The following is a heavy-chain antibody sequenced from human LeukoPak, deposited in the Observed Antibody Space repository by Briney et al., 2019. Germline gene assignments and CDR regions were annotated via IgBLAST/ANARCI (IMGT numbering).Heavy chain of an antibody. CDR1: GFTFRDYY. CDR3: ASEGWAERYFDF. D-gene: IGHD6-19*01. CDR2: IKQDGSEK. V-gene: IGHV3-7*01. Sequence: GGSLRLSCAASGFTFRDYYVSWVRQAPRKGLEWVANIKQDGSEKYYVDSVKGRFTISRDNAKNSLYLQINSLRAEDTAVYYCASEGWAERYFDFWGQGTLVTVSS. J-gene: IGHJ4*02.